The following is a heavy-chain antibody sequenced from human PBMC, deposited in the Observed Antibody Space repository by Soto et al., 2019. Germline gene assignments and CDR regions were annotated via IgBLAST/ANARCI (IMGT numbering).Heavy chain of an antibody. CDR2: IHYSGST. CDR1: GGSVNIGIYY. J-gene: IGHJ4*02. Sequence: QVQLQESGPGLVMPTETLSLTCTVPGGSVNIGIYYWSWIRQPPGKGLEWIGFIHYSGSTNYNPSLKSRVTMSVDTSKNQFSLKLTSVNAADTVVYYCTRGGDAYKNGHWGQGTLVTVSS. CDR3: TRGGDAYKNGH. V-gene: IGHV4-61*01. D-gene: IGHD2-21*01.